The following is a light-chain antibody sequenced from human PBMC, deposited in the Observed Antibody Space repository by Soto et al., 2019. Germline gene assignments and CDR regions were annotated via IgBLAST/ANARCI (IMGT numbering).Light chain of an antibody. V-gene: IGLV1-44*01. CDR1: SSNIGSNT. CDR3: AAWDDSLNGWV. J-gene: IGLJ3*02. Sequence: QSALTQPPSASGTPGQRVTIYCSGSSSNIGSNTVNWYQQLPGTAPKLLIYSNNQRPSGVPDRFSGSKSGTSASLAISGLQSEDEADYYCAAWDDSLNGWVFGGGTKVTVL. CDR2: SNN.